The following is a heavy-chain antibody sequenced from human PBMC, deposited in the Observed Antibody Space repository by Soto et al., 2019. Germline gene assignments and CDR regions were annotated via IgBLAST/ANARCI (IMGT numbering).Heavy chain of an antibody. CDR2: ISSSSSTI. Sequence: EVQLVESGGGLVQPGGSLRLSCAASGFTFSSYSMNWVRQAPGKGLEWVSYISSSSSTIYYADSVKGRFTISRDNAKNSLYLQMNRLRDEDTAVYYCAREPGTLNWFDPWGQGTLVTVSS. CDR1: GFTFSSYS. D-gene: IGHD3-10*01. J-gene: IGHJ5*02. V-gene: IGHV3-48*02. CDR3: AREPGTLNWFDP.